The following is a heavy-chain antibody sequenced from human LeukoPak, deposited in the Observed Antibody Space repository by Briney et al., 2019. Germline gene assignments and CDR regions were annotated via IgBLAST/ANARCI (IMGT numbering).Heavy chain of an antibody. D-gene: IGHD2-2*01. CDR3: ARGIVVVPAAMVGAMDV. Sequence: SVKVSCKASGGTFSSYAISWVRQAPGQGLEWMGGIIPIFGTANYAQKFQGRVTITTDESTSTAYMELSSLRSEDTAVYYCARGIVVVPAAMVGAMDVWGKGTTVTVSS. CDR2: IIPIFGTA. CDR1: GGTFSSYA. J-gene: IGHJ6*03. V-gene: IGHV1-69*05.